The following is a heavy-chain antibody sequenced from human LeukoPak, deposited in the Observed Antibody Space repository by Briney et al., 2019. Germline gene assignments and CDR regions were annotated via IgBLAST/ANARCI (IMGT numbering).Heavy chain of an antibody. V-gene: IGHV3-48*03. CDR3: ARFSSTWYVAFDM. J-gene: IGHJ3*02. Sequence: GGSLRLSCAASGFIVSSYETGWVRQAPGKGLEWLSYINSGGTVYYADSVKGRITFSRDNAKNSLYLHMNSLRAEDTALYYCARFSSTWYVAFDMWGQGTMVTVSS. CDR1: GFIVSSYE. CDR2: INSGGTV. D-gene: IGHD6-13*01.